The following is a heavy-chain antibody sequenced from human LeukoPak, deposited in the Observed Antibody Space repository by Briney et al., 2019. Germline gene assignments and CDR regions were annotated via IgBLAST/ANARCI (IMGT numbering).Heavy chain of an antibody. CDR1: GYTFTGYY. D-gene: IGHD3-22*01. Sequence: ASVKVSCKTSGYTFTGYYMHWVRQTPGQGLEWMGWINPNSGGTNYAQKFQGRVTMTSDTSISTAYMELSRLTSDDTAVYYCARDRDYLDSSGFFDSWGQGTLLTVSS. J-gene: IGHJ4*02. CDR2: INPNSGGT. V-gene: IGHV1-2*02. CDR3: ARDRDYLDSSGFFDS.